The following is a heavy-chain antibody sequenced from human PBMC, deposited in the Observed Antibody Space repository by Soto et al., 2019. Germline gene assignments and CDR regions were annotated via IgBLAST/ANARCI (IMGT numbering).Heavy chain of an antibody. J-gene: IGHJ6*02. D-gene: IGHD6-19*01. V-gene: IGHV3-7*05. CDR2: IKQDGSEK. CDR3: PRGAVAGPVGGDEYYYAMDV. Sequence: EVQLVESGGGLVQPGGSLRLSCAASGFTFSSYWMSWVRQAPGKGLEWVANIKQDGSEKYYVDSVKGRFTISRDNAKNRLSLSMDSLRGEESAVYYCPRGAVAGPVGGDEYYYAMDVWGQGTTVTVSS. CDR1: GFTFSSYW.